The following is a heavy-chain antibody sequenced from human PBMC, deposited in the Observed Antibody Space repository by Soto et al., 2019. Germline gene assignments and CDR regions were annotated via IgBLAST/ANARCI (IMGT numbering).Heavy chain of an antibody. D-gene: IGHD2-2*01. V-gene: IGHV5-51*01. CDR1: GYIFTNYW. Sequence: GESLKISCKASGYIFTNYWIGWVRQMPGKGLDWMGIIYPGDSDRRDSPSFQGQVTISADKSSNTVYLQLSSLKASDTAMYYCARNGHIPATADAFDIWGQGTMVT. CDR2: IYPGDSDR. J-gene: IGHJ3*02. CDR3: ARNGHIPATADAFDI.